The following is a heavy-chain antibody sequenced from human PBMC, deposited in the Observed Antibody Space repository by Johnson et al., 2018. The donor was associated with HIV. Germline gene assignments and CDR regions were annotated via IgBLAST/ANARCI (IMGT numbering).Heavy chain of an antibody. CDR3: ARDGIAAEPKWDAFDI. V-gene: IGHV3-66*01. D-gene: IGHD6-13*01. CDR2: IYSGGTT. Sequence: EVQLVESGGGVVQPGRSLRLSCAASGFTVSSNYMSWVRQAPGKGLEWVSLIYSGGTTYYADSAKGRFTISRDNSKNTLFLQMNSLRAEDTAVYYCARDGIAAEPKWDAFDIWGQGTLVTVSS. CDR1: GFTVSSNY. J-gene: IGHJ3*02.